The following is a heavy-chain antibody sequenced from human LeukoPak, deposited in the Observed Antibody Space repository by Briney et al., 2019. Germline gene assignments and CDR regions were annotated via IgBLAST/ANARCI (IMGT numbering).Heavy chain of an antibody. CDR2: IYYSGST. CDR3: AEIGYYYYYMDV. CDR1: GGSPSSSSYY. Sequence: SETLSLTCTVSGGSPSSSSYYGGWIRQPPGEGLEWIGSIYYSGSTYYNPSLKSRVTISVDTSKNQFSLNLSSVTAADTAVYYCAEIGYYYYYMDVWGKGTTVTVSS. V-gene: IGHV4-39*01. J-gene: IGHJ6*03.